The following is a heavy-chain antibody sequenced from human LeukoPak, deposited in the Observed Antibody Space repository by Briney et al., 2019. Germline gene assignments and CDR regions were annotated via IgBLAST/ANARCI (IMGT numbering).Heavy chain of an antibody. D-gene: IGHD3-10*01. CDR2: IYPGDSDT. J-gene: IGHJ6*02. CDR1: GYSFTSYW. V-gene: IGHV5-51*01. CDR3: ARGPDSGYYYYGMDV. Sequence: GESLKISCKGSGYSFTSYWIGWVRQMPGKGLEWMGIIYPGDSDTRYSPSFQGHVTISADKSISTAYLQWSSLKASDTAMYYCARGPDSGYYYYGMDVWGQGTTVTVSS.